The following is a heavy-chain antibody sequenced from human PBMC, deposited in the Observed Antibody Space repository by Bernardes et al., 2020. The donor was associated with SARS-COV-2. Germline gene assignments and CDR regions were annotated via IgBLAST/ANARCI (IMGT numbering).Heavy chain of an antibody. CDR3: ARAKRAFYDDSSGFYRHAPDY. J-gene: IGHJ4*02. V-gene: IGHV3-74*01. CDR2: INSEGDGT. CDR1: GFTFNRHW. Sequence: GGSLRLSCAASGFTFNRHWMHWVRQVPGKGLVWVSCINSEGDGTRYADSVKGRFTISRDNAENTLYLQMNSLRADDTAVYFCARAKRAFYDDSSGFYRHAPDYWGQGALVTVSS. D-gene: IGHD3-22*01.